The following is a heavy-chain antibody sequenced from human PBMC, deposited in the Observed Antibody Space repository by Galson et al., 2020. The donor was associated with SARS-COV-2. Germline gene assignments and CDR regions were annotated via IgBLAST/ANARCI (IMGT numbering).Heavy chain of an antibody. CDR2: IWYDGSNK. V-gene: IGHV3-33*06. Sequence: GGSLRLSCAASGFTFSSYGMHRVRQAPGKGLEWVAVIWYDGSNKYYADSVKGRFTISRDNSKNTLYLQMNSLRAEDTAVYYCAKESQWELLGGAFDIWGQGTMVTVSS. D-gene: IGHD1-26*01. CDR3: AKESQWELLGGAFDI. CDR1: GFTFSSYG. J-gene: IGHJ3*02.